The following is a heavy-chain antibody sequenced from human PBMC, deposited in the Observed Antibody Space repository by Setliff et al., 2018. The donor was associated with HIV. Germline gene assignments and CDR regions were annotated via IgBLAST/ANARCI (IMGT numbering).Heavy chain of an antibody. V-gene: IGHV1-2*02. CDR2: INSASGGT. J-gene: IGHJ6*04. Sequence: ASVKVSCKASGCTFTDYYIHWVRQAPGQGLEWMGWINSASGGTNYAQNFQGRVTVTRDTSINTAYVELNSLKSDDTAVYYCASAIVGLGYNFFSVDVWGKGTTVTVSS. CDR1: GCTFTDYY. D-gene: IGHD1-26*01. CDR3: ASAIVGLGYNFFSVDV.